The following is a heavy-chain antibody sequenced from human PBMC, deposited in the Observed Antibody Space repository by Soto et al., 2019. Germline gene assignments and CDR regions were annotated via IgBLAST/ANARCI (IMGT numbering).Heavy chain of an antibody. D-gene: IGHD3-16*02. CDR3: AKHYDYIWGSYRQYYFYY. Sequence: PGGSLRLSCAASGFTFSSYAMSWVRQAPGKGLEWVSAISGSGGSTYYADSVKGRFTISRDNSKNTLYLQMNSLRAEDTAVYYCAKHYDYIWGSYRQYYFYYWGQGTLVTVSS. J-gene: IGHJ4*02. CDR2: ISGSGGST. CDR1: GFTFSSYA. V-gene: IGHV3-23*01.